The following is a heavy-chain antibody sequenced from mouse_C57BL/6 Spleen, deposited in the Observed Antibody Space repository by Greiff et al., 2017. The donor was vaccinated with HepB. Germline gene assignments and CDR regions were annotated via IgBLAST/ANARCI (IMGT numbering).Heavy chain of an antibody. CDR3: ARNGPDYDYDGGLFAY. Sequence: QVQLQQSGPGLVQPSQSLSITCTVSGFSLTSYGVHWVRQSPGKGLEWLGVIWSGGSTDYNAAFISRLSISKDNSKSQVFFKMNSLQADDTAIYYCARNGPDYDYDGGLFAYWGQGTLVTVSA. CDR2: IWSGGST. CDR1: GFSLTSYG. J-gene: IGHJ3*01. D-gene: IGHD2-4*01. V-gene: IGHV2-2*01.